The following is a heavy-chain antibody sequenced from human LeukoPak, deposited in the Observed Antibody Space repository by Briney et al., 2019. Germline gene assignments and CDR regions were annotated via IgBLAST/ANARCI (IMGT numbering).Heavy chain of an antibody. J-gene: IGHJ6*03. V-gene: IGHV4-34*01. CDR1: GGSFRGYF. CDR3: ARGNSGSHWGDHYFYMDV. Sequence: TASETLFLTCAVYGGSFRGYFWGWVRQTPGKGLEWLGEITHNGGTNYMPSLSGRVSVFQDVSKNQFSLKLSSVTAADTGVYYCARGNSGSHWGDHYFYMDVWGKGTTVIVSS. CDR2: ITHNGGT. D-gene: IGHD1-26*01.